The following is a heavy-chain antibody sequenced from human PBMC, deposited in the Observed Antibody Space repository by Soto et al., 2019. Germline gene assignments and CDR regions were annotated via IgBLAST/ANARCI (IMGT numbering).Heavy chain of an antibody. Sequence: GESLKISCKGSGYSFTSYWIGWVRQMPGKGLEWMGIIYPGDSDTRYSPSFQGQVTISADKSISTAYLQWSSLKASDTAMYYWASYYNFWIGYYTGGNYMDVWGKGPRSPSP. J-gene: IGHJ6*03. V-gene: IGHV5-51*01. D-gene: IGHD3-3*01. CDR2: IYPGDSDT. CDR3: ASYYNFWIGYYTGGNYMDV. CDR1: GYSFTSYW.